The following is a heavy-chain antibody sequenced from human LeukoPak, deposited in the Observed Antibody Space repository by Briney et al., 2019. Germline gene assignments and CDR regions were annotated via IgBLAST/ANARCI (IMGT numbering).Heavy chain of an antibody. CDR2: INHSGST. J-gene: IGHJ6*02. D-gene: IGHD6-6*01. Sequence: PSETLSLTCAVYGGSFSGCYWSWIRQPPGKGLEWIGEINHSGSTNYNPSLKSRVTISVDTSKNQFSLKLSSVTAADTAVYYCARMGYSSSSRYGMDVWGQGTTVTVSS. CDR3: ARMGYSSSSRYGMDV. CDR1: GGSFSGCY. V-gene: IGHV4-34*01.